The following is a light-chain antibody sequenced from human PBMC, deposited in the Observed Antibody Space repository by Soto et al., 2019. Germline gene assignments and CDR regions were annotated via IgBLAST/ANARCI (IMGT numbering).Light chain of an antibody. CDR2: DDT. J-gene: IGLJ3*02. CDR3: TSYSSTNTLV. CDR1: GSNIGAGWP. Sequence: QSVLTQSPSVSGAPGQRVTISCSGGGSNIGAGWPVHWYQQLPGTAPKLLMFDDTNRPSGVPDRFSGSKSGATASLAISGLQADDEADYYCTSYSSTNTLVFGGGTKLTVL. V-gene: IGLV1-40*01.